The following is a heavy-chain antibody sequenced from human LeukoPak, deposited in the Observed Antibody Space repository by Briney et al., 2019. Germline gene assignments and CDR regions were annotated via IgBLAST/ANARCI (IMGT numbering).Heavy chain of an antibody. CDR3: AKTFITMIVVVIPTAFDY. V-gene: IGHV3-23*01. Sequence: GGSLRLSCVVSEFTFSSYDMSWVRQAPGKGLEWVSSISGDGGGTYYADSVKGRFTISRDNSKNTLYLQINSLRAEDTAVYYCAKTFITMIVVVIPTAFDYWGQGTLVTVSS. D-gene: IGHD3-22*01. CDR1: EFTFSSYD. J-gene: IGHJ4*02. CDR2: ISGDGGGT.